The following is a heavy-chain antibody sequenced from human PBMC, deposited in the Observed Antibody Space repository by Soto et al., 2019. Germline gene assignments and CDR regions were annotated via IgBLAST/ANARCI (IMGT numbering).Heavy chain of an antibody. Sequence: PSETLSLTCTVSGGSISSYYWSWIRQPPGKGLEWIGYIYYSGSTNYNPSLKSRVTISVDTSKNQFSLKLSSVTAADTAVYYCARDVATMVRGVKVLYMDVWGKGTTVTVSS. J-gene: IGHJ6*03. CDR3: ARDVATMVRGVKVLYMDV. CDR2: IYYSGST. D-gene: IGHD3-10*01. CDR1: GGSISSYY. V-gene: IGHV4-59*01.